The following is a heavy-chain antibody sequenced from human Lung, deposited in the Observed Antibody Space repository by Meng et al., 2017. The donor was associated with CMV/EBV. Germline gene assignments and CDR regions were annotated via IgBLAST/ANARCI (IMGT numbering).Heavy chain of an antibody. Sequence: GGSLRLXXAASGFTFSDFAMSWVRQAPGKGLEWVSVIYSGGRSTSYADSVKGRFTISRDNSKNTLYLQMNRLRADDTAVYYCAKMYCGTTSCYIFDFWGLGNXVTGAS. D-gene: IGHD2-2*02. V-gene: IGHV3-23*03. J-gene: IGHJ4*02. CDR3: AKMYCGTTSCYIFDF. CDR2: IYSGGRST. CDR1: GFTFSDFA.